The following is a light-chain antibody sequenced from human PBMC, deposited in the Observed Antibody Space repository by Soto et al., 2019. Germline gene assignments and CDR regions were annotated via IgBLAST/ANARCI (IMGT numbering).Light chain of an antibody. Sequence: EIVLTQSPGTLSLSPGERATLSCRASQRVRSSYLAWYQQKPGQAPRLLIYGASSRATGIPDRFSGGGSGTDFTLTISRLEPEDFAVYFCPQYGSSPPFTFGQGTKVE. CDR3: PQYGSSPPFT. CDR1: QRVRSSY. J-gene: IGKJ2*01. CDR2: GAS. V-gene: IGKV3-20*01.